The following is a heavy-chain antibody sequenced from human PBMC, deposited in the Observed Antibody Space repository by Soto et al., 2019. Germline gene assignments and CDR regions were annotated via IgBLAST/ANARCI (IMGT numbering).Heavy chain of an antibody. J-gene: IGHJ5*02. D-gene: IGHD4-17*01. CDR2: IIPILGIP. Sequence: QVNLVQSGAEVRKPGSSVKVSCKTSGATLNNYIIGWVRQAPGQGLEWMGRIIPILGIPNYSQRFQDRLTMTAERSTRTLYVELSSLRSDDTAIYFCARGVVVDYGDYNTWGQGTLVTVS. V-gene: IGHV1-69*02. CDR3: ARGVVVDYGDYNT. CDR1: GATLNNYI.